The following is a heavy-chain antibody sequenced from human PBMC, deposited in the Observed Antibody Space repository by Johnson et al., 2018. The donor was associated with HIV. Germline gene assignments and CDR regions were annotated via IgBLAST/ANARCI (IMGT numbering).Heavy chain of an antibody. Sequence: VHLVESGGGVVQPGRSLRLSCAASGFTFSSYAMSWVRQAPGKGLEWVSAISGSGGSTYYADSVKGRFTISRDNSKNTLYLQMNSLRPEDTAVYYCARDARYSRSWPDAFDIWGQGTMVTVSS. CDR3: ARDARYSRSWPDAFDI. CDR1: GFTFSSYA. J-gene: IGHJ3*02. D-gene: IGHD6-13*01. CDR2: ISGSGGST. V-gene: IGHV3-23*04.